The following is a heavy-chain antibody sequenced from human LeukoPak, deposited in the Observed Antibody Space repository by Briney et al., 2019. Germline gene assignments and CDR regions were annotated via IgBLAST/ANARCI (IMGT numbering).Heavy chain of an antibody. Sequence: PSETLSLTWAVSGYSISSGYYWGWIRQPPVKGLEWIGSIYHSGSTYYNPSLKSRVTISVDTSKNQFSLKLSSVTSTDTAVSYCARPRGHYASRWLDPWGHRTLVTVSS. CDR1: GYSISSGYY. CDR2: IYHSGST. CDR3: ARPRGHYASRWLDP. J-gene: IGHJ5*02. V-gene: IGHV4-38-2*01. D-gene: IGHD4-17*01.